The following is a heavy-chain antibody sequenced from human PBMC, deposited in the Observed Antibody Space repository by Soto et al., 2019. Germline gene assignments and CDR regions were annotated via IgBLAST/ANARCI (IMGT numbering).Heavy chain of an antibody. V-gene: IGHV3-23*01. Sequence: EVQLLQSGGGLVQPGGSLRLSCVGSGFTFSRYAMIWVRQTPGKGLEWVSGIGDRGTTTYYADSVKGRFTISRDNFGNTLFLQMNSLRAEDTAVYYCAKDRLGDYYYYGMDVWGQGTTVTVS. CDR2: IGDRGTTT. CDR3: AKDRLGDYYYYGMDV. D-gene: IGHD4-17*01. CDR1: GFTFSRYA. J-gene: IGHJ6*02.